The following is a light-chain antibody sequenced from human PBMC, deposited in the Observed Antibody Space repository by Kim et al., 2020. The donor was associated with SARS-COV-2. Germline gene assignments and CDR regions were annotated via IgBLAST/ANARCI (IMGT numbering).Light chain of an antibody. CDR3: NSRDSSGNHWV. CDR1: SLRSYY. CDR2: GKN. J-gene: IGLJ3*02. Sequence: ALGTTGRITCQGDSLRSYYASWYQQKPGQAPVLVIYGKNNRPSGIPDRVSGSSSGNTASLTITGAQAEDEADYYCNSRDSSGNHWVFGGGTQLTVL. V-gene: IGLV3-19*01.